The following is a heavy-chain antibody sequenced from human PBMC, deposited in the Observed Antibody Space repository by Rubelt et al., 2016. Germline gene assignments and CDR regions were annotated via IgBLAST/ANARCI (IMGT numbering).Heavy chain of an antibody. V-gene: IGHV1-69*10. CDR3: AANVVPAALDY. D-gene: IGHD2-2*01. CDR2: IIPILGIA. J-gene: IGHJ4*02. Sequence: GGIIPILGIANYAQKFQGRVTITADKSTSTAYMELSSLRSEDTAVYYCAANVVPAALDYWGQGTLVTVSS.